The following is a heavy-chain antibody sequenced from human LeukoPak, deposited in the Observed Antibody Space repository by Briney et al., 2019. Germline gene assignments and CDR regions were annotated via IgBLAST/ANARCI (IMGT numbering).Heavy chain of an antibody. D-gene: IGHD3-22*01. J-gene: IGHJ3*01. CDR2: FDPEHGET. CDR1: TYTLTELS. CDR3: ATGRLYYDRRGYYENDAFDL. Sequence: ASVKVSCTVSTYTLTELSIHRVRQAPGKGLEWMGGFDPEHGETIYAQKFQGRVIMTEDTSTDTAYMELSGLRSEDTAVYYCATGRLYYDRRGYYENDAFDLWGHGTRVTVTS. V-gene: IGHV1-24*01.